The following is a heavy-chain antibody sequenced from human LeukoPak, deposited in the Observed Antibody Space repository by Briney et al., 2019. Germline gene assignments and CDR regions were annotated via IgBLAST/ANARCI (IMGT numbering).Heavy chain of an antibody. CDR1: GFTLADYA. CDR2: ISGDGDNT. Sequence: GGCLRLSCVASGFTLADYALHWVRQAPGEGLEWISLISGDGDNTYYATSVKGRFTISRDKSKNSLYLQMSSLRAEDTALYYCAKGVRSGTYYNCFDPWGQGTLVTVSS. V-gene: IGHV3-43*02. CDR3: AKGVRSGTYYNCFDP. D-gene: IGHD1-26*01. J-gene: IGHJ5*02.